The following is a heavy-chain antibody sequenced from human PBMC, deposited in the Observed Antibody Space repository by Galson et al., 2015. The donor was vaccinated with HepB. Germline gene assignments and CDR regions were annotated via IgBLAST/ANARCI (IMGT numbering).Heavy chain of an antibody. CDR1: GFTFSSYA. CDR2: ISYDGSNK. V-gene: IGHV3-30*04. D-gene: IGHD3-10*01. CDR3: ARDRFRYYGSGMYYYYGMDV. J-gene: IGHJ6*02. Sequence: SLRLSCAASGFTFSSYAMHWVRQAPGKGLEWVAVISYDGSNKYYADSVKGRFTISRDNSKNTLYLQMNSLRAEDTAVYYCARDRFRYYGSGMYYYYGMDVWGQGTTVTVSS.